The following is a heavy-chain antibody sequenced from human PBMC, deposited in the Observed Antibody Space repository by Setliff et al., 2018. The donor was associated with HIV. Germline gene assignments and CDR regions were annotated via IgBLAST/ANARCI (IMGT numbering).Heavy chain of an antibody. J-gene: IGHJ4*02. CDR1: GFTFSSYS. CDR2: ISSSSSII. CDR3: ARLPQDVRSSIDF. Sequence: GGSLRLSCAASGFTFSSYSMNWVRQAPGKGLEWVSYISSSSSIIYYADSVKGRFTISRDNARNSLYLQMNSLRAEDTAVYYCARLPQDVRSSIDFWGQGTLVTVSS. D-gene: IGHD6-6*01. V-gene: IGHV3-48*01.